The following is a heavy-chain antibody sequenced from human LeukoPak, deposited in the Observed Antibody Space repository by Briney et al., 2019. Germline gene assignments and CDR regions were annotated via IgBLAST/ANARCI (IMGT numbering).Heavy chain of an antibody. CDR1: GGSIISGGHY. CDR2: IYYSGNA. J-gene: IGHJ4*02. D-gene: IGHD5-12*01. Sequence: SETLSLTCTVSGGSIISGGHYWSWIRQHPGKGLEWIGYIYYSGNAYYNPSLKSRVTISVDTSKNQFSLKVSSVTAADTAVYYCARSAESGYADFDYWGQGTLVTVSS. CDR3: ARSAESGYADFDY. V-gene: IGHV4-31*03.